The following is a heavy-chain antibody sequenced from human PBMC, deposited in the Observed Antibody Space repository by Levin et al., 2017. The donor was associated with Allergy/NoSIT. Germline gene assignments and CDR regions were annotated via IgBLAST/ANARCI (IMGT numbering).Heavy chain of an antibody. J-gene: IGHJ4*02. CDR2: ISAYNGNT. Sequence: GESLKISCKASGYISRNYGISWVRLAPGEGLEWMGWISAYNGNTNYAQKFQGRVTMTTDTATRTAYMELSSLRNDDTAMYYCAVSEGTYGYHFDYWGQGTLVTVSS. CDR3: AVSEGTYGYHFDY. D-gene: IGHD5-18*01. CDR1: GYISRNYG. V-gene: IGHV1-18*04.